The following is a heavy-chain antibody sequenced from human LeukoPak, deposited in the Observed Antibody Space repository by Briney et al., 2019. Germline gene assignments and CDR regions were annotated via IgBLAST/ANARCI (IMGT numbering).Heavy chain of an antibody. J-gene: IGHJ1*01. Sequence: GGSLRLSCAASGFTISSFWMSWVRQAPGKGPEWLATIRYDAGTRYYADSMRGRFTISRDNAQNSLYLQINSLRAEDTAIYYCAIIGTPGETEYYRLWGQGTRVIVSS. D-gene: IGHD2-21*01. CDR1: GFTISSFW. CDR3: AIIGTPGETEYYRL. V-gene: IGHV3-7*01. CDR2: IRYDAGTR.